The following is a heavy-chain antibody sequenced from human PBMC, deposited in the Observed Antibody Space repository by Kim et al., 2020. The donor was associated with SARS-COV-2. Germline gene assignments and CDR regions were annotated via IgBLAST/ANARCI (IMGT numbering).Heavy chain of an antibody. V-gene: IGHV3-15*01. CDR1: GFTFSNAW. CDR2: IKSETNGGTT. Sequence: GGSLRLSCAASGFTFSNAWMNWVRQAPGRGLEWVGRIKSETNGGTTAYGAPVKRRFPISRDDSKNTLYLQMNSRRTEDTAVYYCTSCLGDYCGGYCYSRVWGKGTTVTVFS. CDR3: TSCLGDYCGGYCYSRV. J-gene: IGHJ6*04. D-gene: IGHD2-21*02.